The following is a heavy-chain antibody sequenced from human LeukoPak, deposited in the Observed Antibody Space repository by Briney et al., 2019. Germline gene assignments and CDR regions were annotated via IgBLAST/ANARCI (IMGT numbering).Heavy chain of an antibody. J-gene: IGHJ4*02. V-gene: IGHV1-69*06. CDR2: IIPIFGTA. CDR3: ARVGDFWSGYRSVDY. Sequence: SVKVSCKASGGTFSSYAISWVRQAPGQGLEWMGRIIPIFGTANYAQKFQSRVTITADKSTSTAYMELSSLRSEDTAVYYCARVGDFWSGYRSVDYWGQGTLATVSS. CDR1: GGTFSSYA. D-gene: IGHD3-3*01.